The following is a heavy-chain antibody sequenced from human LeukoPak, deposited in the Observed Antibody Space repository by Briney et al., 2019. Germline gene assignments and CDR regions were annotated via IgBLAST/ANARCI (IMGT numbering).Heavy chain of an antibody. CDR3: ARVEDSGYDWGYFDY. CDR2: INHSGST. Sequence: SETLSLTCAVYGGSFSGYYWSWIRQPPGKGLEWIGEINHSGSTNYNPSLKSRVTISVDTSKNQFSLKLSSVTAADTAVYYCARVEDSGYDWGYFDYWAREPWSPSPQ. CDR1: GGSFSGYY. D-gene: IGHD5-12*01. J-gene: IGHJ4*02. V-gene: IGHV4-34*01.